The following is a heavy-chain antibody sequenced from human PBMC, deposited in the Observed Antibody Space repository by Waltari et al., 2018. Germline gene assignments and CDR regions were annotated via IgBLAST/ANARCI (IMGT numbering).Heavy chain of an antibody. D-gene: IGHD3-10*01. CDR2: LYHAGNT. CDR3: ARGNTKYGMDV. CDR1: SFNVSSYY. J-gene: IGHJ6*02. V-gene: IGHV3-53*01. Sequence: EVQLVESGGHLIQPGGSLSLSCAASSFNVSSYYMNWVRQAQGKGLEWVSILYHAGNTYYADSVKGRFTFSRDNSKNTLYLQMNSLRAEDTAVYYCARGNTKYGMDVWGQGTTVTVSS.